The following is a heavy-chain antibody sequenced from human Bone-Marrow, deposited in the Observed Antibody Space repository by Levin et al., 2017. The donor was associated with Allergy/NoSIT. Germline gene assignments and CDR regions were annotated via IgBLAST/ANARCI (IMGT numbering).Heavy chain of an antibody. Sequence: GESLKISCKASGYTFTGYYMHWVRQAPGQGLEWMGRINPNSGGTNYAQKFQGRVTMTRDTSISTAYMELSRLRSDDTAVYYCARELPLLRYFDWLSGFDYWGQGTLVTVSS. CDR3: ARELPLLRYFDWLSGFDY. J-gene: IGHJ4*02. CDR2: INPNSGGT. D-gene: IGHD3-9*01. CDR1: GYTFTGYY. V-gene: IGHV1-2*06.